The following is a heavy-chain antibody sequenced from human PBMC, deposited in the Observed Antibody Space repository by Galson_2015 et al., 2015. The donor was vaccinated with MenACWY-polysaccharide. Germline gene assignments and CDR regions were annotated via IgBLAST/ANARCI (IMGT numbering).Heavy chain of an antibody. V-gene: IGHV3-7*01. Sequence: SLRLSCAASGFTFSSSWMSWVRQAPGKGLEWVANIKQDGSQKHYVESVKGRFTISRDNAKNTLYLEMNSLRVEDTAVYFCARDRVDVEVIDAHTMFDNWGQGVLVTVSS. D-gene: IGHD5-12*01. CDR2: IKQDGSQK. CDR1: GFTFSSSW. J-gene: IGHJ4*02. CDR3: ARDRVDVEVIDAHTMFDN.